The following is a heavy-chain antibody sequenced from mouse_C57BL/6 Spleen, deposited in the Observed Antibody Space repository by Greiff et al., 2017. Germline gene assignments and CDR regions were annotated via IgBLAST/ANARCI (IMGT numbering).Heavy chain of an antibody. V-gene: IGHV1-63*01. CDR2: IYPGGGYT. Sequence: QVQLKQSGAELVRPGTSVKMSCKASGYTFTNYWIGWAKQRPGHGLEWIGDIYPGGGYTNYNEKFKGKATLTADKSSSTAYMQFSSLTSEDSAIYYCAREHYYGSSYYAMDYWGQGTSVTVSS. CDR1: GYTFTNYW. J-gene: IGHJ4*01. CDR3: AREHYYGSSYYAMDY. D-gene: IGHD1-1*01.